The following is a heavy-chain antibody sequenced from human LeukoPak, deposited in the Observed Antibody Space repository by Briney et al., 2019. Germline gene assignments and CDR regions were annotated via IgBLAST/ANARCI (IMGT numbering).Heavy chain of an antibody. CDR1: GGSISSSSYY. D-gene: IGHD2-15*01. Sequence: SETLSLTCTVSGGSISSSSYYWGWIRQPPGKGLEWIGSIYYSGSTYYNPSLKSRVTISVDTSKNQFSLKLSSVTAADTAVYYCARVRCRGHCSGGSLYYFDYWGQGTLVTVSS. J-gene: IGHJ4*02. V-gene: IGHV4-39*01. CDR2: IYYSGST. CDR3: ARVRCRGHCSGGSLYYFDY.